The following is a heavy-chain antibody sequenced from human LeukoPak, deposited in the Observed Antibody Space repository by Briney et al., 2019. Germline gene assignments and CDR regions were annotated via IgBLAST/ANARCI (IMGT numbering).Heavy chain of an antibody. Sequence: SETLSLTCTVSGDSISNHYWNWIRQPAGKGLEWIGRIHTSGSTNYNPSLKSRVTMSVDTSKNQFSLKLSSVTAADTAVYYCARDSATNYDAFDIWGQGTMVTVSS. V-gene: IGHV4-4*07. CDR1: GDSISNHY. D-gene: IGHD1-1*01. CDR2: IHTSGST. J-gene: IGHJ3*02. CDR3: ARDSATNYDAFDI.